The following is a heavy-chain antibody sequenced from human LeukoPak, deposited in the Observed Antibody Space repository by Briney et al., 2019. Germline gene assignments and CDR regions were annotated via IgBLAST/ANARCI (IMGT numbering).Heavy chain of an antibody. CDR3: AASTGSAQYYYYGMDV. V-gene: IGHV5-51*01. D-gene: IGHD1-14*01. CDR2: IYPGGSET. J-gene: IGHJ6*02. CDR1: GYSFSTYW. Sequence: GEPLKISCKGLGYSFSTYWNAWVRQRPGKGLEWMGIIYPGGSETRYDPSFQGQVTISADTSTSTAYLQWSSLRASDTAMYYCAASTGSAQYYYYGMDVWGQGTTVTVSS.